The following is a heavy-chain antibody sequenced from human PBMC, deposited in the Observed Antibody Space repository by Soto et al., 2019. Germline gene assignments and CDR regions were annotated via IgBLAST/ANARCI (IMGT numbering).Heavy chain of an antibody. CDR2: IYLDDDK. CDR1: GFSLSTSGVG. CDR3: ARGGWTTYYSPFFDY. V-gene: IGHV2-5*02. J-gene: IGHJ4*02. D-gene: IGHD3-10*01. Sequence: QITLKESGPTLVKPTQTLRLTCTFSGFSLSTSGVGVGWIRQPPGKALEWLALIYLDDDKRYRPSLNSRLTITKDTSKHQVVLTLTKLDTVDTATYYCARGGWTTYYSPFFDYWGQGTLVTVSS.